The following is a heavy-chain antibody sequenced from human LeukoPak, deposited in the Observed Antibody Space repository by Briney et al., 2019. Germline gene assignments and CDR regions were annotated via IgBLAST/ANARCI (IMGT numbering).Heavy chain of an antibody. Sequence: SETLSLSCTVSGDSVSSRNFYWGWIRQSPGKGLEWIGSTFYGGSTYYNASLKSRVTISVDTSENRFSLELTSVTAADTAVYYCARVWGGYDFWSAYGYWGQGTLVTVSS. CDR1: GDSVSSRNFY. D-gene: IGHD3-3*01. CDR2: TFYGGST. V-gene: IGHV4-39*01. CDR3: ARVWGGYDFWSAYGY. J-gene: IGHJ4*02.